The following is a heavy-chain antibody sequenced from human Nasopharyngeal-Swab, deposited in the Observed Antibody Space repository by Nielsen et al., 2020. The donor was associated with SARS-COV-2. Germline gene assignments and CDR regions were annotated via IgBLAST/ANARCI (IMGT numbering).Heavy chain of an antibody. Sequence: GESLKISCAASGFTVSSNYMSWVRQAPGKGLEWVSVIYSGGSTYYADYVKGRFTISRHNSKNTLYLQMNSLRAEDTAVYYCARVLLELRFFHMDVWGKGTTVTVSS. CDR3: ARVLLELRFFHMDV. J-gene: IGHJ6*03. CDR1: GFTVSSNY. D-gene: IGHD3-3*01. V-gene: IGHV3-53*04. CDR2: IYSGGST.